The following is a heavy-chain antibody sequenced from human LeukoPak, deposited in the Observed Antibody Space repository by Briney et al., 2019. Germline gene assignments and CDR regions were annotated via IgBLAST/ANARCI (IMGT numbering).Heavy chain of an antibody. CDR2: ISGSGGST. CDR1: GFTFSSYA. CDR3: ASSPYYSGSYYIDY. Sequence: PGGSLRLSCAASGFTFSSYAMSWVRQAPGKELEWVSAISGSGGSTYYADSVKGRFTISRDNAKNSLYLQMNSLRAEDTAVYYCASSPYYSGSYYIDYWGQGTLVTVSS. V-gene: IGHV3-23*01. D-gene: IGHD1-26*01. J-gene: IGHJ4*02.